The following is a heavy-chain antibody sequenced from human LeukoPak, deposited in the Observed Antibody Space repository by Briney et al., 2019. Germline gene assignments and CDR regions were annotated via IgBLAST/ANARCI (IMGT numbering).Heavy chain of an antibody. D-gene: IGHD2-2*01. CDR3: VNDCSSSSCYDY. V-gene: IGHV3-21*01. Sequence: GGSLRLSCAASGFTFSSYTMNWVRQAPGKGLEWVSSISSSSGYIYYADSAKGRFTISRDNAKNSLYLQLNSLRAEDTAVYYCVNDCSSSSCYDYCGQGTLVTISS. CDR2: ISSSSGYI. J-gene: IGHJ4*02. CDR1: GFTFSSYT.